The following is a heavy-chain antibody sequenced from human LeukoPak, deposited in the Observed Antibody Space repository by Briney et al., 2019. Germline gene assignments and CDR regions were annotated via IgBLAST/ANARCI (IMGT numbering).Heavy chain of an antibody. D-gene: IGHD7-27*01. CDR1: GYSFTSYW. V-gene: IGHV5-51*01. J-gene: IGHJ4*02. CDR2: IYPCDSDT. CDR3: ARPKTGDEVYFDY. Sequence: GESLKISCKGSGYSFTSYWIGWVRQMPGKSLEGMGIIYPCDSDTGYSPSFQGQVTISADKSISTAYLQWSSLKASDTAMYYCARPKTGDEVYFDYWGQGTLVTVSS.